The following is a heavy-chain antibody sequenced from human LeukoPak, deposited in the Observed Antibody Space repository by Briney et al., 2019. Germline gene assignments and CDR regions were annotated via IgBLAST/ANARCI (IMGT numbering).Heavy chain of an antibody. Sequence: APVKVSCKASGYTFTSYGISWVRQAPGQGLEWMGWISAYNGNTNYAQKLQGRVTMTTDTSPSTAYMELRSLRSADTAVYYCARVGSIAAAGPPFSGYWGQGTLVTDSS. CDR1: GYTFTSYG. CDR2: ISAYNGNT. V-gene: IGHV1-18*01. CDR3: ARVGSIAAAGPPFSGY. J-gene: IGHJ4*02. D-gene: IGHD6-13*01.